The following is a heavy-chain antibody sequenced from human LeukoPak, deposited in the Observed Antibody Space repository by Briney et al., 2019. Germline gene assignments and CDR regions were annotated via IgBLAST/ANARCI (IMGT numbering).Heavy chain of an antibody. CDR2: VSGCGDST. D-gene: IGHD4-17*01. CDR1: GFTFSNYA. V-gene: IGHV3-23*01. Sequence: GGSLRLSCSASGFTFSNYAMSWVRQAPGKGLEWVSAVSGCGDSTYYAGSVKGRFTISRDNSKNTVYLQMNSLRAEDTAVYYCAKFWDFGDYAIDYWGQGTLVTVSS. CDR3: AKFWDFGDYAIDY. J-gene: IGHJ4*02.